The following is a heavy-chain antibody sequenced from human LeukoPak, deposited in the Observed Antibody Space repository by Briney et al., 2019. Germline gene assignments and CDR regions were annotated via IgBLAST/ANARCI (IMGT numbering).Heavy chain of an antibody. CDR1: GGTFSSYT. CDR3: ASSPYCGGDCFSY. Sequence: SVKVSCKASGGTFSSYTISWVRQAPGQGLEWMGRIIPILGIANYAQKFQGRVTITADKSTSTAYMELSSLRSEDTAVYYCASSPYCGGDCFSYWGQGTLVTVSS. J-gene: IGHJ4*02. D-gene: IGHD2-21*01. V-gene: IGHV1-69*02. CDR2: IIPILGIA.